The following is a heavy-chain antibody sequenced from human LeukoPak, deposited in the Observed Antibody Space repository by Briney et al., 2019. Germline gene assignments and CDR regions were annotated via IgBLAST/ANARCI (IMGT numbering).Heavy chain of an antibody. J-gene: IGHJ3*02. CDR1: GFTFSDYY. D-gene: IGHD1-26*01. CDR2: ISSSGSTI. Sequence: GGSLRLSCAASGFTFSDYYMSWIRQAPGKGLEWVSYISSSGSTIYYADSVKGRFTISRDNAKNSLHLQMNSLRAEDTAVYYCAREKHSGSYLRPDAFDIWGQGTMVTVSS. V-gene: IGHV3-11*04. CDR3: AREKHSGSYLRPDAFDI.